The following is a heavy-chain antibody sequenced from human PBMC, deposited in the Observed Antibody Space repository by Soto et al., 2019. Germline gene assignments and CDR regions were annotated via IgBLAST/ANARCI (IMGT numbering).Heavy chain of an antibody. V-gene: IGHV3-23*01. D-gene: IGHD3-22*01. Sequence: GGSLRLSCAASGFTFSSYAMSWVRQAPGKGLEWVSAISGSGGSTYYADSVKGRFTISRDNSKNTLYLQMNSLRAEDTAVYYCAKDLYDSSGYYYLYYYGMDVWGQGTTVTVSS. CDR3: AKDLYDSSGYYYLYYYGMDV. J-gene: IGHJ6*02. CDR1: GFTFSSYA. CDR2: ISGSGGST.